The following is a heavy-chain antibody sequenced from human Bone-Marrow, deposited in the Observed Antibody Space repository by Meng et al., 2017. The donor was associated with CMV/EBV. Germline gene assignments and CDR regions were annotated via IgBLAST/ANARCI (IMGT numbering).Heavy chain of an antibody. CDR3: ASAATVCSSTSCYDY. CDR1: DGSNGSTNYY. CDR2: IYHSGST. D-gene: IGHD2-2*01. Sequence: SETLSLTCTVSDGSNGSTNYYWGWIRRPPGKGLEWIGSIYHSGSTYYNPSLKSRVTTSVDTSKNQFSLNLNSVTAADTAVYYCASAATVCSSTSCYDYWGQGTLVTVSS. J-gene: IGHJ4*02. V-gene: IGHV4-39*07.